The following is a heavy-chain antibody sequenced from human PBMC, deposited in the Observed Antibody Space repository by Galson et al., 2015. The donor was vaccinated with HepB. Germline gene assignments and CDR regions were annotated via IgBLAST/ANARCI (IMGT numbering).Heavy chain of an antibody. V-gene: IGHV3-53*01. CDR2: IYSGGST. J-gene: IGHJ4*02. Sequence: SLRLSCAASGFTFSSYWTSWVRQAPGKGLEWVPVIYSGGSTYYADSVKGRFTISRDNSKNTLYVQMNSLRAEDTAVYYCARDRVAGGAFDIWGQGTLVTVSS. CDR3: ARDRVAGGAFDI. D-gene: IGHD3-9*01. CDR1: GFTFSSYW.